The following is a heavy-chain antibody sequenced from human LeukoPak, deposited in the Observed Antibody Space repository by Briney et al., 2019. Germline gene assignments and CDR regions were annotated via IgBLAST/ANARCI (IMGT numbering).Heavy chain of an antibody. Sequence: GGSLRLSCAASGFTFSSYVMSWVRQAPGKGLEWVSAISGSGGSTYYADSVKGRFTISRDNSKNTLYLQMNSLRAEDTAVYYCAKGSCSSTSCYYVEDYWGQGTLVTVSS. V-gene: IGHV3-23*01. D-gene: IGHD2-2*01. CDR1: GFTFSSYV. CDR3: AKGSCSSTSCYYVEDY. J-gene: IGHJ4*02. CDR2: ISGSGGST.